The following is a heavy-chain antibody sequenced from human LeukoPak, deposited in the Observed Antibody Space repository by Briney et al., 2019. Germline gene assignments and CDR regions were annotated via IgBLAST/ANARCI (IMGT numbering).Heavy chain of an antibody. CDR3: AKDVGGSGSIDY. V-gene: IGHV3-30*18. D-gene: IGHD3-10*01. J-gene: IGHJ4*02. Sequence: GGSLRLSCAASGFTFSSYGMHSVRQAPGKGLEWVAVISYDGSNKYYADSVKGRFTISRDNSKNTLYLQMNSLRAEDTAVYYCAKDVGGSGSIDYWGQGTLVTVSS. CDR2: ISYDGSNK. CDR1: GFTFSSYG.